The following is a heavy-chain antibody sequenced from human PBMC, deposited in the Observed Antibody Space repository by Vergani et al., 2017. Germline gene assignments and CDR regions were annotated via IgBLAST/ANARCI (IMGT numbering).Heavy chain of an antibody. CDR1: GYTFTGYY. J-gene: IGHJ5*02. CDR3: AKSSSSDCSGGSCFRFDP. Sequence: QVQLVQSEAEVKKPGASVKVSCKASGYTFTGYYMHWVRQAPGQGLEWMGWINPNSGGTNYAQKFQGRVTMTRDTSISTAYMELSRLRSDDTAVYYCAKSSSSDCSGGSCFRFDPWGQGTLVTVSS. CDR2: INPNSGGT. V-gene: IGHV1-2*02. D-gene: IGHD2-15*01.